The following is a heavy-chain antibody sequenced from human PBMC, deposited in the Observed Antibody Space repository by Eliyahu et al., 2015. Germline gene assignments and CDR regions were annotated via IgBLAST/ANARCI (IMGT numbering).Heavy chain of an antibody. CDR2: IWHSGTT. CDR3: ARAHYDGSMYGPFDY. Sequence: QVQLQESGPGLVKPSETLSLTCTVPNYSINSGHYWGWVRQPPGKGLEWIGGIWHSGTTYYNPSLKSRVTISLDTSKSQFSLKLNSVTAADTAVYYCARAHYDGSMYGPFDYWGQGTLVTVSS. D-gene: IGHD3-22*01. V-gene: IGHV4-38-2*02. CDR1: NYSINSGHY. J-gene: IGHJ4*02.